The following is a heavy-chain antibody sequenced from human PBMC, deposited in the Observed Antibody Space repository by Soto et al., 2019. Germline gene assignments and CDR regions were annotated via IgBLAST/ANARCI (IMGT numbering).Heavy chain of an antibody. CDR3: TKGGHLDY. Sequence: PGGSLRLSCVGSVFTFSTYSINWVRQAPGKGLEWVSSISSRSDIYYADSVKGRFTISRDNAKNSVSLQMNSLRAEDTAVYYCTKGGHLDYCGQGTLVTVSS. J-gene: IGHJ4*02. D-gene: IGHD3-16*01. V-gene: IGHV3-21*04. CDR1: VFTFSTYS. CDR2: ISSRSDI.